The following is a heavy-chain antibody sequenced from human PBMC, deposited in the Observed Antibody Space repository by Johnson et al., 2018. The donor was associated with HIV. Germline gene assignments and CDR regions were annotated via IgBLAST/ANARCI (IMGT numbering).Heavy chain of an antibody. V-gene: IGHV3-9*01. CDR1: GFSFPDYA. D-gene: IGHD2-15*01. Sequence: VQLVESGGRLVQPGRSLILSCSSSGFSFPDYAMHWVLHVPRMALEWVAGLSFNSGRKGYADSVKGRFTISRDNDKNSLYLQMNSLKPEDTAVYYCTKGIVVGTPHDAFDIWGQGTMVNVS. CDR3: TKGIVVGTPHDAFDI. J-gene: IGHJ3*02. CDR2: LSFNSGRK.